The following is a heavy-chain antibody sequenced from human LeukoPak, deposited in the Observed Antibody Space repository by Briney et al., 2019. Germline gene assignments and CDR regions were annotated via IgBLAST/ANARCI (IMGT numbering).Heavy chain of an antibody. CDR2: ISASGGTT. CDR1: GFTFSNYA. D-gene: IGHD3-22*01. J-gene: IGHJ3*01. Sequence: GGSLRLSCAASGFTFSNYAMTWVRQAPGKGLEWVSAISASGGTTYYAASVKGRFTISRDNSKNTLCLQMNSLRADDTAVFYCAKRPRDSSGYYLGAFDLWGQGTMVTVSS. V-gene: IGHV3-23*01. CDR3: AKRPRDSSGYYLGAFDL.